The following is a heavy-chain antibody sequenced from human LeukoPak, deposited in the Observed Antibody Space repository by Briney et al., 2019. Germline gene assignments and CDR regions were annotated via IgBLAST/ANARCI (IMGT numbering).Heavy chain of an antibody. CDR2: IYYSGST. J-gene: IGHJ4*02. D-gene: IGHD5-18*01. CDR1: GVSISSYY. Sequence: SETLSLTCTVSGVSISSYYWSWIRQPPGKGLEWIGYIYYSGSTNYNPSPKSRVTISVDTSKNQFSLKLSSVTAADTAVYYCARDKLRYSYGHGFDYWGQGTLVTVSS. CDR3: ARDKLRYSYGHGFDY. V-gene: IGHV4-59*01.